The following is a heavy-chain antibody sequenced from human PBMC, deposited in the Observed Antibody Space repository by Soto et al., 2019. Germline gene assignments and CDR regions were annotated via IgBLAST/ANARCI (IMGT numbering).Heavy chain of an antibody. Sequence: GGSLRLSCAASGFTFSSYAMHWVRQAPGKGLEWVADISNNSSSIYYADSVKGRFTTSRDNAKNSLYLQMNSLRAEDTAVYYCARANYYGSPGDFDYWGQGTLVTVSS. D-gene: IGHD3-10*01. J-gene: IGHJ4*02. V-gene: IGHV3-48*01. CDR3: ARANYYGSPGDFDY. CDR2: ISNNSSSI. CDR1: GFTFSSYA.